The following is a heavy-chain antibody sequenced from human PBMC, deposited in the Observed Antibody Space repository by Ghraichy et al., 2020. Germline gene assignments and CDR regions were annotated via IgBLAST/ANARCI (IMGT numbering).Heavy chain of an antibody. CDR2: IYHIGST. CDR3: ARAWDYDSSGPPPGYFDY. J-gene: IGHJ4*02. D-gene: IGHD3-22*01. Sequence: SETLSLTCAVSGGAFISGDFSWNWIRQPPGKGLEGIGYIYHIGSTYYNPSLKGRVTISVDRSKNQFSLKLSSVTAADTAVYYCARAWDYDSSGPPPGYFDYWGQGTLVTVSS. V-gene: IGHV4-30-2*01. CDR1: GGAFISGDFS.